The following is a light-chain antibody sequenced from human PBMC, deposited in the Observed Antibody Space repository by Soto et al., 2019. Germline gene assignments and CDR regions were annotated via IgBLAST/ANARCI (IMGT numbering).Light chain of an antibody. J-gene: IGKJ2*01. V-gene: IGKV3-20*01. CDR1: QSVYSSS. CDR3: QQYGSSPST. Sequence: EIVLTQSPGTLSLSPGERATLSCRASQSVYSSSLAWYQQKPGQAPRLLIYGVSIRATGIPDRFSGSGSGTDFALTISRLEPEDFAVYYCQQYGSSPSTFGQGTKVEIK. CDR2: GVS.